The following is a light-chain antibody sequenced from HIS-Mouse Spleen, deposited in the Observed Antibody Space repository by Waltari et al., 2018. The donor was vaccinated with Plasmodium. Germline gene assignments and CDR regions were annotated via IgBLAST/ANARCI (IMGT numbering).Light chain of an antibody. Sequence: EIVLTQSPASLSLSPGERATLSCRASQSVSSDFAWYQQKPGQAPRLLIYDASNRATCIPARFSGSGSGTDFTLTISSLEPEDFAVYYCQQRSNWITFGQGTRLEIK. J-gene: IGKJ5*01. CDR3: QQRSNWIT. CDR2: DAS. CDR1: QSVSSD. V-gene: IGKV3-11*01.